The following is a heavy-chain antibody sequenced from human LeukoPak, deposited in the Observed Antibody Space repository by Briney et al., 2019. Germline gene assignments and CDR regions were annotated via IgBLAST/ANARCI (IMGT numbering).Heavy chain of an antibody. D-gene: IGHD4-17*01. CDR2: INWNGGST. V-gene: IGHV3-20*04. J-gene: IGHJ6*03. Sequence: GGSLRLSCAASGFTFDDYGMSWVRQAPGKGLEWVSGINWNGGSTGYADSVKGRFTISRDNAKNSLYLQMNSLRAEDTALYYCARASVTTWYYYYYYMDVWGKGTTVTVSS. CDR1: GFTFDDYG. CDR3: ARASVTTWYYYYYYMDV.